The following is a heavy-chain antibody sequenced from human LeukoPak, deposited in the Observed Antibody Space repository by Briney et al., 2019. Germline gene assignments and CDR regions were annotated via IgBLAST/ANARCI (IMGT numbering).Heavy chain of an antibody. CDR2: MNPNSGNT. Sequence: ASVKVSCKASGYTFTSYDINWVRQVTGQGLEWMGWMNPNSGNTGYAQKFQGRVTMTRNTSISTAYMELSSLRSEDTAVYYCARGQTDCGGDCYSPYYYYYMDVWGKGTTVTISS. CDR3: ARGQTDCGGDCYSPYYYYYMDV. CDR1: GYTFTSYD. J-gene: IGHJ6*03. D-gene: IGHD2-21*02. V-gene: IGHV1-8*01.